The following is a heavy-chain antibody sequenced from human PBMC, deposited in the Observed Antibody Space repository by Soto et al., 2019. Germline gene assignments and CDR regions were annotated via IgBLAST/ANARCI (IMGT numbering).Heavy chain of an antibody. J-gene: IGHJ3*02. CDR2: IYYSGST. CDR1: GGSISSYY. CDR3: ARDQVLYEAFDI. V-gene: IGHV4-59*01. Sequence: QVQLQESGPGLVKPSETLSLMCTVSGGSISSYYWSWIRQPPGKGLEWIGYIYYSGSTNYNPSLKSRVTISVDTSKNQFSLKLSSVTAADTAVYYCARDQVLYEAFDIWGQGTMVTVSS. D-gene: IGHD3-16*01.